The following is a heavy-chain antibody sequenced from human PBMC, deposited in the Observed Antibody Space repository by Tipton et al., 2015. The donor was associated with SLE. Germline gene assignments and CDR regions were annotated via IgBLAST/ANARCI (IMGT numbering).Heavy chain of an antibody. V-gene: IGHV3-43D*04. CDR1: GFTFDDHA. CDR2: ISWDGGTT. D-gene: IGHD3-10*01. CDR3: ARRFYSGSGSLDFYYAMDV. J-gene: IGHJ6*02. Sequence: SLRLSCVASGFTFDDHAMHWVRQAPGKGLEWVSLISWDGGTTYYADSVKGRFTISRDNAQNSLYLEMNSLRVEDTAVYYCARRFYSGSGSLDFYYAMDVWGQGTTVTVSS.